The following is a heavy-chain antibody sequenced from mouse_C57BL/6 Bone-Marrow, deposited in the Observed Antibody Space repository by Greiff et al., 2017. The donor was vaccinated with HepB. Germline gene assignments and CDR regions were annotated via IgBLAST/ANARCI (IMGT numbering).Heavy chain of an antibody. CDR3: TTGYEYDEGYFDV. J-gene: IGHJ1*03. CDR1: GFNIKDDY. CDR2: IDPENGDT. V-gene: IGHV14-4*01. Sequence: EVQLQQSGAELVRPGASVKLSCTASGFNIKDDYMHWVKQRPEQGLEWIGWIDPENGDTEYASKFQGKATITADTSSNTAYLQLSSLTSEDTAVYYCTTGYEYDEGYFDVWGTGTTVTVSS. D-gene: IGHD2-4*01.